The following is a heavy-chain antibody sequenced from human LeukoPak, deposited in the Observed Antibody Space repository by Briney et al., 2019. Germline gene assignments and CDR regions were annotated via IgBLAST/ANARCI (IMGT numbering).Heavy chain of an antibody. D-gene: IGHD3-22*01. CDR2: IKQDGSEK. Sequence: PGGSLRLSCAASGFTFSSYWMSWVRQAPGKGLEWVANIKQDGSEKYYVDSVKGRFTISRDNAKNSLYLQMNSLRAEDTAVYYCARDVYYDSSGYYLDYWGQGTLVTVSS. CDR3: ARDVYYDSSGYYLDY. CDR1: GFTFSSYW. J-gene: IGHJ4*02. V-gene: IGHV3-7*01.